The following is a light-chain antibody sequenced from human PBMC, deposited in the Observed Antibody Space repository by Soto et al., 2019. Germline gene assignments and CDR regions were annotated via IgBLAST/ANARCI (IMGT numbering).Light chain of an antibody. CDR3: SSYPRKMNPV. CDR1: TTDVGGYNF. Sequence: SALTQPASVSGSLGQAITISCTGTTTDVGGYNFVSWYQQHPDKSPKLLIYEVTNRPSGVSNRFCGSKSGNTASLTISWLQAPDVGHYYCSSYPRKMNPVFGTESKVTVL. CDR2: EVT. V-gene: IGLV2-14*01. J-gene: IGLJ1*01.